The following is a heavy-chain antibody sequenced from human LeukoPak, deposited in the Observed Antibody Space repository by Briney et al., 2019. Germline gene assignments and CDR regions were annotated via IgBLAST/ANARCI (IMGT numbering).Heavy chain of an antibody. Sequence: GASVKVSRKASGYTFTSYGISWVRQAPGQGLEWMGWISAYNGNTNYAQKLQGRVTMTTDTSTSTAYMELRSLRSDDTAVYYCARDIVVVVAATHYYYMDVWGKGTTVTVSS. CDR1: GYTFTSYG. CDR3: ARDIVVVVAATHYYYMDV. J-gene: IGHJ6*03. D-gene: IGHD2-15*01. CDR2: ISAYNGNT. V-gene: IGHV1-18*01.